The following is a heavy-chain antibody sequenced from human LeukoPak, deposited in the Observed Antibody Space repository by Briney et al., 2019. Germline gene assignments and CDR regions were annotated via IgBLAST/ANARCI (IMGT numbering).Heavy chain of an antibody. CDR3: AELGITMIGGV. D-gene: IGHD3-10*02. V-gene: IGHV3-30*02. Sequence: GGSLRLSCAASGFTFSSYAMHWVRQAPGKGLEWVTFIRSDGSNKYYADSVKGRFTISRDNAKNSLYLQMNSLRAEDTAVYYCAELGITMIGGVWSKGTTVTISS. CDR1: GFTFSSYA. CDR2: IRSDGSNK. J-gene: IGHJ6*04.